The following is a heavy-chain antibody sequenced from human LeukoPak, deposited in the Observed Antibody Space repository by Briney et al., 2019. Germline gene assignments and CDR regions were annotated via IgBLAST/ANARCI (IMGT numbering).Heavy chain of an antibody. J-gene: IGHJ4*02. CDR3: AKEVAYSSGLYTYFDY. V-gene: IGHV3-23*01. D-gene: IGHD6-19*01. CDR1: GFTFSSYA. Sequence: GGSLRLFCAASGFTFSSYAMSWVRQAPGKRLESVSAISGSGGSTYYADSVKGRFTISRDNSKNTLYLQMNSLRAEDTAVYYCAKEVAYSSGLYTYFDYWGQETLVTVSS. CDR2: ISGSGGST.